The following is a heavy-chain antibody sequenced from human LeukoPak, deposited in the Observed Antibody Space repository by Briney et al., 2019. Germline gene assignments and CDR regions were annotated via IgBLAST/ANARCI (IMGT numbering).Heavy chain of an antibody. Sequence: GGSLRLSCAASGFTFSSYTMNWVRQAPGKGLEWVSSISSSSSYIYYAESVKGRFTISRDNAKNTLYLQMNSLRAEDTAVYYCARDHLSSGSSPNYYYYYYMDVWGKGTTVTISS. CDR3: ARDHLSSGSSPNYYYYYYMDV. CDR1: GFTFSSYT. J-gene: IGHJ6*03. D-gene: IGHD6-19*01. CDR2: ISSSSSYI. V-gene: IGHV3-21*01.